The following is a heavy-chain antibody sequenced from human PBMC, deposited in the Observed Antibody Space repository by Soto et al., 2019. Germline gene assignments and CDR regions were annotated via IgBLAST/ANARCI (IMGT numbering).Heavy chain of an antibody. J-gene: IGHJ6*02. D-gene: IGHD6-6*01. CDR3: AKGKTAVQLGHSEAYYYYGMDV. CDR1: GFTFSSYG. V-gene: IGHV3-30*18. Sequence: GGSLRLSCAASGFTFSSYGMHWVRQAPGKGLEWVAVISYDGSNKYYADSVKGRFTISRDNSKNTLYLQMNSLRAEDTAVYYCAKGKTAVQLGHSEAYYYYGMDVWGQGTTVTVAS. CDR2: ISYDGSNK.